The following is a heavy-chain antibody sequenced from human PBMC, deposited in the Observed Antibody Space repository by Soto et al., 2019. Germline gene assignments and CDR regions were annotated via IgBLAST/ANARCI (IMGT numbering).Heavy chain of an antibody. V-gene: IGHV4-34*01. J-gene: IGHJ6*03. D-gene: IGHD4-4*01. CDR2: INHSGST. CDR1: GGSFSGYY. Sequence: PLETLSLTCAVYGGSFSGYYWSWIRQPPGKGLEWIGEINHSGSTNYNPSLKSRVTISVDTSKNQFSLKLSSVTAADTAVYYCAIEPAAVYSNYARYYYYMDVWGKGTTVTVSS. CDR3: AIEPAAVYSNYARYYYYMDV.